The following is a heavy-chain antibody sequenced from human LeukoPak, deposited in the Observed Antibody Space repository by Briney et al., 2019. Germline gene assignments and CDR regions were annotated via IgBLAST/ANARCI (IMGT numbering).Heavy chain of an antibody. CDR1: GGTFRSYA. CDR2: IIHIFDPA. D-gene: IGHD2-2*01. Sequence: ASVKDSCEASGGTFRSYAISWGRHAPGQGLEWRGGIIHIFDPANYAQKFQGRVTITADESPSKDYMELSSLRSEDTGVYYCASWRGVVPDDMGSVWFDPWGQGTLVTVSS. J-gene: IGHJ5*02. V-gene: IGHV1-69*13. CDR3: ASWRGVVPDDMGSVWFDP.